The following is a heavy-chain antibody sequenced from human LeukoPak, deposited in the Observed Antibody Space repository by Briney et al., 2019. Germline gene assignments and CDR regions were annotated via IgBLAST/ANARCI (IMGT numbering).Heavy chain of an antibody. D-gene: IGHD3-22*01. CDR1: GGSISSYY. Sequence: SETLSLTCTVSGGSISSYYWSWIRQPPGKVLELIGYIYYSGSTNYHPSLKSRVTISVDTSKNQFSLKLSSVTAADTAVYYCARSLGTLDYYDSSGYYLGYFDYWGQGTLVTVSS. J-gene: IGHJ4*02. CDR2: IYYSGST. V-gene: IGHV4-59*01. CDR3: ARSLGTLDYYDSSGYYLGYFDY.